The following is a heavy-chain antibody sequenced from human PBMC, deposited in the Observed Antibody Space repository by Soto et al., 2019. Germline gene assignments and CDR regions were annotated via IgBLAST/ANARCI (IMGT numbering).Heavy chain of an antibody. Sequence: VQLLESGGGLVQPGGSLRLSCAASGFTFSNYAMTWVRQAPGKGLDWVSTIGDTGDITYYADSVKGRFTISRDNSKNTLYLQMNSLRAEDTAVYSCAKSTTNWYASYFDFWGQGTLVTVSS. CDR2: IGDTGDIT. J-gene: IGHJ4*02. V-gene: IGHV3-23*01. CDR3: AKSTTNWYASYFDF. D-gene: IGHD1-1*01. CDR1: GFTFSNYA.